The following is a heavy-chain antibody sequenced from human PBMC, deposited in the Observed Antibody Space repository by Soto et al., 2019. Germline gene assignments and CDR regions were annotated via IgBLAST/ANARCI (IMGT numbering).Heavy chain of an antibody. CDR3: ARGQVVPAAIRPPRGGYYGMDV. V-gene: IGHV6-1*01. CDR2: TYYRSKWYN. D-gene: IGHD2-2*02. CDR1: GDSVSSNSAA. J-gene: IGHJ6*02. Sequence: PSQTLSLTCAISGDSVSSNSAAWNWIRQSPSRGLEWLGRTYYRSKWYNDYAVSVKSRITINPDTSKNQFSLQLNSVTPEDTAVYYCARGQVVPAAIRPPRGGYYGMDVWGQGTTVTVSS.